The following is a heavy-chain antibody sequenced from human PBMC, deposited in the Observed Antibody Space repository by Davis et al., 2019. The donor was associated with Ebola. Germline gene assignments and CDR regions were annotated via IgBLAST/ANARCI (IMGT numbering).Heavy chain of an antibody. CDR2: IRSKANSYAT. V-gene: IGHV3-73*01. J-gene: IGHJ4*02. CDR1: GFTFSGSA. D-gene: IGHD4-17*01. Sequence: GESLKISCAASGFTFSGSAMHWVRQASGKGLEWVGRIRSKANSYATAYAASVKGRFTISRDDSKNTAYLQMNSLKTEDTAVYYCTSTVTTGQSDYWGQGTLVTVS. CDR3: TSTVTTGQSDY.